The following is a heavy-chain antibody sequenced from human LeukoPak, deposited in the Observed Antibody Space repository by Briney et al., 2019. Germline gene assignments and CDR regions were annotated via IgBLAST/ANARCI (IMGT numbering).Heavy chain of an antibody. CDR3: ARVSTYYDFWSGYTHGDI. Sequence: GGSLRLSCAASGFTFSSYWMSWVRQAPGKGLEWVANIKQDGSEKYYVDSVKGRFTISRDNAKNSLYLQMNSLRAEDTAVYYCARVSTYYDFWSGYTHGDIWGQGTMVTVSS. J-gene: IGHJ3*02. V-gene: IGHV3-7*01. CDR1: GFTFSSYW. CDR2: IKQDGSEK. D-gene: IGHD3-3*01.